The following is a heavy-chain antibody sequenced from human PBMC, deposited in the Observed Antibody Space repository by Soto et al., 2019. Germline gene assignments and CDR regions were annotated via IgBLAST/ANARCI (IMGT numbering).Heavy chain of an antibody. CDR3: ARTFSVGYCSGGSCFSSHDYMDV. CDR1: GGSFSGYY. CDR2: INHSGST. J-gene: IGHJ6*03. D-gene: IGHD2-15*01. Sequence: SETLSLTCAVYGGSFSGYYWSWTRQPPGKGLEWIGEINHSGSTNYNPSLKSRVTISVDTSKNQFSLKLSSVTAADTAVYYCARTFSVGYCSGGSCFSSHDYMDVWGKGTTVTVSS. V-gene: IGHV4-34*01.